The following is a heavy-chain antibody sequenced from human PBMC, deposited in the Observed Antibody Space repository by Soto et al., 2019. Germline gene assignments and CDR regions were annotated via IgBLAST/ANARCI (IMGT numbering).Heavy chain of an antibody. Sequence: QLLESGGGLVQPGGSLRLSCAASGFIFSSYAMSWVRQAPGKGLEWVSSISGSGDSTYYADSVKGRFTISRDNSQNTLYLQMNTLRVEDTALYYCAKDSRTIAVAGPDCWGQGTLVTVSS. CDR2: ISGSGDST. CDR3: AKDSRTIAVAGPDC. V-gene: IGHV3-23*01. D-gene: IGHD6-19*01. CDR1: GFIFSSYA. J-gene: IGHJ4*02.